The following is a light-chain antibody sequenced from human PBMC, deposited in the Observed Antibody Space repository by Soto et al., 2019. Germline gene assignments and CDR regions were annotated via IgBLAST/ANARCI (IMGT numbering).Light chain of an antibody. V-gene: IGKV1-12*01. CDR1: QGISTY. J-gene: IGKJ5*01. Sequence: IQLTQSPSSLSASVGDRVTITCRTSQGISTYLAWYEQKPGKAPKLLIYAASILQSGVPARFSGSGSGTDFTLSINSLQPEDFATYYCQQAYSFPITFGQGTRLENK. CDR2: AAS. CDR3: QQAYSFPIT.